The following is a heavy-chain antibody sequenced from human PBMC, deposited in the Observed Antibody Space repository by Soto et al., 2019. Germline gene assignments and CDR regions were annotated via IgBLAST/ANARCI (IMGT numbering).Heavy chain of an antibody. CDR2: ISAHNDNT. J-gene: IGHJ4*02. Sequence: QVHLVQSGAEVRKPGASVKVSCKGSGYTFTTYGITWVRQAPGQGLEGMGWISAHNDNTNYAQKVQGRVTVTRDTSTSTAYMELRNLRSDDTDVYYCARGRYGDYWGQGALVTVSS. D-gene: IGHD1-1*01. V-gene: IGHV1-18*01. CDR3: ARGRYGDY. CDR1: GYTFTTYG.